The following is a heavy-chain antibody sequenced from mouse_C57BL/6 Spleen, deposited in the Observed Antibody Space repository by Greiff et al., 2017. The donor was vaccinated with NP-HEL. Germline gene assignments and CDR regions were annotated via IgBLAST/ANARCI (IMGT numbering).Heavy chain of an antibody. CDR2: IDPSDSYT. CDR3: ARGGFYDAYAMDY. J-gene: IGHJ4*01. V-gene: IGHV1-50*01. D-gene: IGHD2-3*01. Sequence: VQLQQPGAELVKPGASVKLSCKASGYTFTSYWMQWVKQRPGQGLEWIGEIDPSDSYTNYNQKFKGKATLTVDTSSSTAYMQLSSLTSEDSAVYYCARGGFYDAYAMDYWGQGTSVTVSS. CDR1: GYTFTSYW.